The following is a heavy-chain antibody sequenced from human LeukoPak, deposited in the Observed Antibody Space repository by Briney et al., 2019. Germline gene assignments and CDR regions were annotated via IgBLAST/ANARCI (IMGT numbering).Heavy chain of an antibody. D-gene: IGHD4-11*01. CDR3: AREKGNYDGYYNYYMDV. J-gene: IGHJ6*03. V-gene: IGHV3-7*01. CDR2: IKQDGSDK. CDR1: GFTFSNYW. Sequence: TGGSLRLSCAASGFTFSNYWMNWVRQAPGRGLEWVANIKQDGSDKYYVDSVKGRFTISRDNAKNPLYLQMNSLRAEDTAVYYCAREKGNYDGYYNYYMDVWGKGTTVTVSS.